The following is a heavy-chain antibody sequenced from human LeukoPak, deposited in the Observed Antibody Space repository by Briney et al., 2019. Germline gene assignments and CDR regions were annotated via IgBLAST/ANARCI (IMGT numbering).Heavy chain of an antibody. V-gene: IGHV4-61*05. CDR2: IYYSGST. CDR1: GYSISSGYY. J-gene: IGHJ4*02. CDR3: ARSQDSSGWYVDYFDY. D-gene: IGHD6-19*01. Sequence: SETLSLTCTVSGYSISSGYYWGWIRQPPGKGLEWIGYIYYSGSTNYNPSLKSRVTISVDTSKNQFSLKLSSVTAADTAVYYCARSQDSSGWYVDYFDYWGQGTLVTVSS.